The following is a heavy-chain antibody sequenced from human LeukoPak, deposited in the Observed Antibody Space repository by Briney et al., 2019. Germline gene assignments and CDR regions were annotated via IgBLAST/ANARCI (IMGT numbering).Heavy chain of an antibody. CDR3: ARQRIAVAGTRKVFDY. J-gene: IGHJ4*02. CDR2: IYYSGST. Sequence: SETLSLTCTVSGGSISSSSYYWGWIRQPPGKGLKWIGSIYYSGSTYYNPSLKSRVTISVDTSKNQFSLKLSSVTAADTAVYYCARQRIAVAGTRKVFDYWGQGTLVTVSS. V-gene: IGHV4-39*01. CDR1: GGSISSSSYY. D-gene: IGHD6-19*01.